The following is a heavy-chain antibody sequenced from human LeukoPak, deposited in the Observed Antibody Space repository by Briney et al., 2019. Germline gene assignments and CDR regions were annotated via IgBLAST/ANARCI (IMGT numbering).Heavy chain of an antibody. D-gene: IGHD3-22*01. J-gene: IGHJ4*02. CDR1: GYTLTELS. Sequence: ASVKVSCKVSGYTLTELSMNWVRQAPGKGLEWMGGFDPEDGETIYAQKFQGRVTMTEDTSTDTAYMELSSLRSEDTAVYYCANRGGIYDSSGYSGYYFDYWGQGTLVTVSS. CDR3: ANRGGIYDSSGYSGYYFDY. CDR2: FDPEDGET. V-gene: IGHV1-24*01.